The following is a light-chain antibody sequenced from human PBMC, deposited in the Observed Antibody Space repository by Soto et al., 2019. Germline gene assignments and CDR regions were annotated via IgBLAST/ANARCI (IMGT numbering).Light chain of an antibody. J-gene: IGKJ2*01. Sequence: IVWTQSPGTLSLSPGERATLSCRASQSVNKNYLARYQQKPGLPPRLLIFRASSRATDIPDRFSGSGSGTDFTLTISRLEPEDFAVYSCHQYGSSPTFGQGTKLEIK. CDR2: RAS. V-gene: IGKV3-20*01. CDR1: QSVNKNY. CDR3: HQYGSSPT.